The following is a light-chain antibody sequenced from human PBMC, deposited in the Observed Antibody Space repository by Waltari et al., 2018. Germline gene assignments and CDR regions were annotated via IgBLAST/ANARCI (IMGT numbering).Light chain of an antibody. Sequence: ETVTTQSPATLSVSPGEGATLSCRASQNVGNNLAWYQQRLGQAPRLLIYGASSRATGTPARFSGGGSGTEFTLTISSLQSEDFAVYFCQEYNNWPRYTFGQGTKLEIK. CDR3: QEYNNWPRYT. V-gene: IGKV3-15*01. J-gene: IGKJ2*01. CDR1: QNVGNN. CDR2: GAS.